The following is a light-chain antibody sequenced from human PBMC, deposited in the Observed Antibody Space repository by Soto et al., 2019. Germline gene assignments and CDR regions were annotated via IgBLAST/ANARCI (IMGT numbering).Light chain of an antibody. Sequence: QSVLTQPPSVSAAPGQKVPISCSGSSSNIGNHFVSWYQQLPGTAPKLVIYDDNKRPSGIPDRFSGSKSGTSATLGITGLQSGDEANYYCGTWDSSLSILILGGGTKVTVL. CDR3: GTWDSSLSILI. V-gene: IGLV1-51*01. CDR2: DDN. J-gene: IGLJ2*01. CDR1: SSNIGNHF.